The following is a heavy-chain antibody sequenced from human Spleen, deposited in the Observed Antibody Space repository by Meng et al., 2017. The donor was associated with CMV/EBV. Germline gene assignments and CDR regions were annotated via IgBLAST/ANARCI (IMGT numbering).Heavy chain of an antibody. Sequence: GGSLRLSCTGSGSTFGDYAMSWVRQAPGKGLEWLGFIRSEGNGGTTEYAASVKGRFTISRDDSKSIAYLQMSSLKTEDTVVYYCTRESIVLVAATKLYSYHGMDVWGQGTTVTVSS. J-gene: IGHJ6*02. V-gene: IGHV3-49*04. CDR2: IRSEGNGGTT. CDR3: TRESIVLVAATKLYSYHGMDV. CDR1: GSTFGDYA. D-gene: IGHD2-15*01.